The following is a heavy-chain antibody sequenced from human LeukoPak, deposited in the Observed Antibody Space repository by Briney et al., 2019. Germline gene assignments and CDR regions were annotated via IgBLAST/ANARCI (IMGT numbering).Heavy chain of an antibody. J-gene: IGHJ4*02. CDR1: GYSFTSYW. Sequence: GESLKISCKGSGYSFTSYWIGWVRQMPGKGLEWMGIIYPGDSDTRYSPSFQGQVTISADKSIGTAYLQWSSLKASDTAMYYCARQTRQQLAPFDYWGQGTLVTVSS. D-gene: IGHD6-13*01. CDR3: ARQTRQQLAPFDY. V-gene: IGHV5-51*01. CDR2: IYPGDSDT.